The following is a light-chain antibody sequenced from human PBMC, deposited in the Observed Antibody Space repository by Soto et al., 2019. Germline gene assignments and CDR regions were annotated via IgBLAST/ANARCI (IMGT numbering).Light chain of an antibody. V-gene: IGKV1-5*03. Sequence: DIQMTQSPSTLSASVGDRVTITCRASQSISSWLAWYQQKPGKAPKLLIYKASSLESGVPSRFSGSGSGPEFTLTISSLQPDDFATYYCQQYNIYWTFGQGTKVEIK. CDR2: KAS. CDR3: QQYNIYWT. J-gene: IGKJ1*01. CDR1: QSISSW.